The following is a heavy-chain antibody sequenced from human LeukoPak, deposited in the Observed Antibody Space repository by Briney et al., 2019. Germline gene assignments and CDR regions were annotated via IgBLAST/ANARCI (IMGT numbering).Heavy chain of an antibody. D-gene: IGHD2-15*01. CDR1: GFTFSSYS. CDR2: IYYNGNT. V-gene: IGHV4-59*01. Sequence: GSLRLSCAASGFTFSSYSMNWVRQAPGKGLEWIGYIYYNGNTNSNPSLKSRVTISVDTSKNQFSLKLSSVTAADTAVYYCARASGSGNPWFPWGFWGQGTLVTVSS. J-gene: IGHJ4*02. CDR3: ARASGSGNPWFPWGF.